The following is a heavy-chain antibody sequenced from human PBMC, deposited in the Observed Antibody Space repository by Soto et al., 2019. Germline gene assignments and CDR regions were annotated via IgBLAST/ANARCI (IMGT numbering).Heavy chain of an antibody. Sequence: SGPTLVNPTPPLTLTCTFSGFSLSTSGMCVSWIRQPPGKALEWLALIDWDDDKYYSTSLKTRLTISKDTSKNQVVLTMTNMDPVDTATYYCARSGGSCYPVNWFDPWGQGTLVTVSS. CDR3: ARSGGSCYPVNWFDP. CDR2: IDWDDDK. D-gene: IGHD2-15*01. V-gene: IGHV2-70*01. CDR1: GFSLSTSGMC. J-gene: IGHJ5*02.